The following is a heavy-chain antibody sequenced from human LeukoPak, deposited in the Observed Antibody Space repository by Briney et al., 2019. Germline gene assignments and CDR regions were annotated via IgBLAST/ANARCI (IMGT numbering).Heavy chain of an antibody. CDR1: GGSFSGYC. J-gene: IGHJ6*03. V-gene: IGHV4-59*10. CDR2: IYTSGST. CDR3: ARGRSYSSSSYYYYYMDV. Sequence: SEPLSLTCAVYGGSFSGYCGSRIRQPAGKGLEWLGCIYTSGSTNYNPSLKSRVTMSVDTSKNQFSLKLSSVTAADTAVYYCARGRSYSSSSYYYYYMDVWGKGTTVTVSS. D-gene: IGHD6-6*01.